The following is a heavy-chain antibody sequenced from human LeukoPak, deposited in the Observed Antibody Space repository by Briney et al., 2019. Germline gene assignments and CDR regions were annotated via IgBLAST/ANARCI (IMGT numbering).Heavy chain of an antibody. CDR2: INPNSGGT. V-gene: IGHV1-2*02. D-gene: IGHD3-22*01. CDR1: GYTFTCYY. CDR3: ARDAPVNTMIVVPIDY. J-gene: IGHJ4*02. Sequence: ASVKVSCKASGYTFTCYYMHWVRQAPGQGLEWMGWINPNSGGTNYAQKFQGRVTMTRDTSISTAYMELSRLRSDDTAVYYCARDAPVNTMIVVPIDYWGQGTLVTVSS.